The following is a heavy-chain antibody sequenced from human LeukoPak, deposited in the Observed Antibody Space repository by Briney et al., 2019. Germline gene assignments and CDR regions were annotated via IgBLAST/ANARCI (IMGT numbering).Heavy chain of an antibody. D-gene: IGHD3-22*01. CDR3: ARHTYYYDSSGYYYYYYYMDV. Sequence: GASVKVSCKASGYTFTSYGISWVRQAPGQGLGWMGWISAYNGNTNYAQKLQGRVTMTTDTSTSTAYMELRSLRSDDTAVYYCARHTYYYDSSGYYYYYYYMDVWGKGTTVTVSS. V-gene: IGHV1-18*01. CDR2: ISAYNGNT. CDR1: GYTFTSYG. J-gene: IGHJ6*03.